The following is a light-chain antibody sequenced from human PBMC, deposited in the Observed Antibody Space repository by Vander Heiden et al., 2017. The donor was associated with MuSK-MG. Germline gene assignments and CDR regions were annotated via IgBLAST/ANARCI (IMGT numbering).Light chain of an antibody. V-gene: IGKV1-39*01. CDR3: QQSYSTPRT. CDR1: QSIISY. J-gene: IGKJ1*01. CDR2: AAS. Sequence: DTQMTQSPSSLSASVGDRVTITCRASQSIISYLNWYQQKPGKAPKLLIYAASSLQSGVPSRFSGSGSGTDFTLTISSLQPEDFATYYCQQSYSTPRTFGQGTKVEIK.